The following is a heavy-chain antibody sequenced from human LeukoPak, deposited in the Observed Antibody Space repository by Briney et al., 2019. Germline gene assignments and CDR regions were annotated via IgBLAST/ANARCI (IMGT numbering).Heavy chain of an antibody. Sequence: GSVKVSCKASGYTFTGYYMHWVRQAPGHGREWMGWINPNRGGTKYAQKVQGRVTMTRDTSISTAYMELSRLRSDDTAVYYCASDYYDSSGYYSFDYWGQGALVSVSS. CDR3: ASDYYDSSGYYSFDY. CDR2: INPNRGGT. D-gene: IGHD3-22*01. V-gene: IGHV1-2*02. CDR1: GYTFTGYY. J-gene: IGHJ4*02.